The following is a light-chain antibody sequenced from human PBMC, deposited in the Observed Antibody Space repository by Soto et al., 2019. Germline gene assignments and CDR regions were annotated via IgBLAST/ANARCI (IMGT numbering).Light chain of an antibody. CDR1: QSVSSY. Sequence: DIVLTQSPATLSLSPGDRATLSCRASQSVSSYLAWYQQKPGQAPRLLIYAASNRATGIPARFSGSGSGTDFTLTISSLEPEDLTIYYCQQRSNWLTFGGGTKVEIK. J-gene: IGKJ4*01. V-gene: IGKV3-11*01. CDR3: QQRSNWLT. CDR2: AAS.